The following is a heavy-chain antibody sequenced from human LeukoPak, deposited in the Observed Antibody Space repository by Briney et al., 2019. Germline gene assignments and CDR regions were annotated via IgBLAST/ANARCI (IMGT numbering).Heavy chain of an antibody. CDR1: GFTFSSYS. J-gene: IGHJ4*02. CDR3: ARAGGSTXSHSDY. V-gene: IGHV3-21*01. CDR2: ISSSTSYI. Sequence: GGSLRLSCAASGFTFSSYSMNWIRQAPGKGLEWVSSISSSTSYIYYADSVKGRFTISKDNAKNSLYLQMNSLRAEDTAVYYCARAGGSTXSHSDYWGQXXXXTVSS. D-gene: IGHD3-10*01.